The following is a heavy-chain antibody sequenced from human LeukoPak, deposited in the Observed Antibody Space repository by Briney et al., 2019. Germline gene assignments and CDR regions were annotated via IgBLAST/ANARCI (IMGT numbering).Heavy chain of an antibody. V-gene: IGHV3-7*03. J-gene: IGHJ6*04. CDR3: AREGPNYYYYYGMDV. CDR2: IKQDGSEK. CDR1: GFTFSSYW. Sequence: GGSLRLSCAASGFTFSSYWMSWVRQAPGKGLEWVANIKQDGSEKYYVDSVKGRFTISRDNAKNSLYLQMNSLRAEDTAVYYCAREGPNYYYYYGMDVWGKGTTVTVSS.